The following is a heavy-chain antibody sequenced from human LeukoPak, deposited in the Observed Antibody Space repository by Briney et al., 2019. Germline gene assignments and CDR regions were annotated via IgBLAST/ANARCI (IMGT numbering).Heavy chain of an antibody. J-gene: IGHJ3*02. V-gene: IGHV1-69*05. Sequence: GSSVKVSCEASGGTFSSYAISWVRQAPGQGLEWMGRIIPIFGTANYAQKFQGRVTITTDESTSTAYMELSSLRSEDTAVYYCARDGGDAFDIWGQGTTVTVSS. CDR1: GGTFSSYA. CDR2: IIPIFGTA. CDR3: ARDGGDAFDI.